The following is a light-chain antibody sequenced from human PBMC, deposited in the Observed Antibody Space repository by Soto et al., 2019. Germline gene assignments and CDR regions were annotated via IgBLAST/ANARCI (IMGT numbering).Light chain of an antibody. CDR2: GAF. Sequence: EIVMTQSPATLSVSPGERATLSCRASQSIGSNLAWYQQKPGQAPRLLIYGAFTRATGIPARFSGSGSGTEFTRTISSLQSEDFAVYYCQQSTNWPHTFGHGTKVEIK. J-gene: IGKJ1*01. CDR1: QSIGSN. CDR3: QQSTNWPHT. V-gene: IGKV3-15*01.